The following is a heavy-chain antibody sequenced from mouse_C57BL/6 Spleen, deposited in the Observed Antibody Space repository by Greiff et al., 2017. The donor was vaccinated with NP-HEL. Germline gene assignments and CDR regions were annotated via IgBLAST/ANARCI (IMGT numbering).Heavy chain of an antibody. J-gene: IGHJ1*03. CDR3: ARGDHSGSSYWYFDV. CDR1: GYTFTSYW. Sequence: VQLQQPGAELVKPGASVKMSCKASGYTFTSYWITWVKQRPGQGLEWIGDIYPGSGSTNYNEKFKSKATLTVDTSSSTAYMQLSSLTSEDSAVYCCARGDHSGSSYWYFDVWGTGTTVTVSS. V-gene: IGHV1-55*01. D-gene: IGHD1-1*01. CDR2: IYPGSGST.